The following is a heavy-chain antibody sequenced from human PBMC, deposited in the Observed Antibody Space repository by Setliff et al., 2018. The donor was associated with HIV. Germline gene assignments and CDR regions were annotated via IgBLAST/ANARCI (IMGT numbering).Heavy chain of an antibody. J-gene: IGHJ3*02. D-gene: IGHD3-10*01. Sequence: GGSLSLSCAASGFTFSNYAMGWVRQGPGKGLEWVSTVGAVGSPTHYAESVRGRFTISKDNSKSTLSLQMNSLREEDTAVYFCAKVFAFGIDGFDIWGQGTMVTVSS. CDR1: GFTFSNYA. V-gene: IGHV3-23*01. CDR3: AKVFAFGIDGFDI. CDR2: VGAVGSPT.